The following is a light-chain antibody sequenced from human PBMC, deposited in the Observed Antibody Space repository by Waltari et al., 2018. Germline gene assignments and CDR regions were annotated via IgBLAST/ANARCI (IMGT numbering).Light chain of an antibody. CDR3: QQYYANPRT. CDR1: RNLLYSRNNKNY. V-gene: IGKV4-1*01. J-gene: IGKJ1*01. Sequence: DYVMTQSPDSVAVSLGGRATLNCKSSRNLLYSRNNKNYLAWFQQKAVQPPKLLIYCASSRECGVRDRYRGRGSGSDFTLTISSLQAEDVSVYYCQQYYANPRTFGHGTRVEIK. CDR2: CAS.